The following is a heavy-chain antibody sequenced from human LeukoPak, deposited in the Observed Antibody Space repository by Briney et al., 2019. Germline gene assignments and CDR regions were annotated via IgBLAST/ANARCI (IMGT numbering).Heavy chain of an antibody. CDR1: GFTFSDYY. D-gene: IGHD3-16*02. V-gene: IGHV3-11*06. Sequence: GGSLRLSCAASGFTFSDYYMSWNRQAPGKGLEWVSYISSSSSYTNYADSVKGRFTISRDNAKNSLYLQMNSLRAEDTAVYYCARDLYDYVWGSYRYTFDYWGQGTLVTVSS. CDR3: ARDLYDYVWGSYRYTFDY. CDR2: ISSSSSYT. J-gene: IGHJ4*02.